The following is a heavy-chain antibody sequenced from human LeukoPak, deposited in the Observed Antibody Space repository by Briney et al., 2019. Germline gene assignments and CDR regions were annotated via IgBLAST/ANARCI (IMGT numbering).Heavy chain of an antibody. Sequence: GESLKISCKGSGYSLSSYCIGWVRQMPGKGLEWMGTIYPGDSDTRYSPSFQGQVTISADKSISTAYLQWSSLKASDTAMYYCARRGPSSEYFQNWGQGTLVTVSS. CDR1: GYSLSSYC. V-gene: IGHV5-51*01. J-gene: IGHJ1*01. CDR3: ARRGPSSEYFQN. CDR2: IYPGDSDT.